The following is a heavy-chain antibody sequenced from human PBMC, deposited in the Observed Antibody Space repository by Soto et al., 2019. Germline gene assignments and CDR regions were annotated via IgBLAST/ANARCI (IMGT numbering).Heavy chain of an antibody. D-gene: IGHD1-1*01. CDR3: SRATIGGPDPMPL. V-gene: IGHV1-69*06. CDR2: IIPIFNTP. J-gene: IGHJ4*02. CDR1: GDTFSSYA. Sequence: QVQLVQSGAEVKKPGSSVKVSCKAAGDTFSSYAFSWVRLAPGQGLAWMGGIIPIFNTPSYAHKFQGRVAITADKSTSTAYMELRNLTSDDTAVYYCSRATIGGPDPMPLWGQGTLVTVSS.